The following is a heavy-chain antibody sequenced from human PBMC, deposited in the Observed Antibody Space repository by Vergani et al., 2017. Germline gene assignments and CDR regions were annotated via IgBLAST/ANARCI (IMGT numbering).Heavy chain of an antibody. CDR3: ATKGAHYYDSSGYPPASGNFDI. Sequence: QVQLVQSGAEVKKPGASVKVSCKASGYTFTGYYMHWVRQAPGQGLEWMGWINPNSGGTNYAQKFQGRVTMTRDTSISTAYMELSRLRSDDTAVYYFATKGAHYYDSSGYPPASGNFDIWGQGTMVTVSS. D-gene: IGHD3-22*01. V-gene: IGHV1-2*02. CDR1: GYTFTGYY. CDR2: INPNSGGT. J-gene: IGHJ3*02.